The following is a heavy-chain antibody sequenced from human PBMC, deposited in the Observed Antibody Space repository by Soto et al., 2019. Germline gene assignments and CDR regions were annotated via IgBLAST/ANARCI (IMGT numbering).Heavy chain of an antibody. J-gene: IGHJ4*01. V-gene: IGHV3-21*01. Sequence: SFCMHFVSKNPGKGLEWVSSISSSSSYIYYADSVKGRFTISRDNAKNSLYLQMNSLRAEDTAVYFCAKDSRVWQKPAMAYWGHGSPVPVSS. CDR2: ISSSSSYI. D-gene: IGHD6-13*01. CDR3: AKDSRVWQKPAMAY. CDR1: SFC.